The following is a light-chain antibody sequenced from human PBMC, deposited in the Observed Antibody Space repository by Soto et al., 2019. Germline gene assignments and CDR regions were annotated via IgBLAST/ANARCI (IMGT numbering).Light chain of an antibody. J-gene: IGLJ3*02. CDR1: SSDVGRYNY. CDR3: SSYTSSSTVV. V-gene: IGLV2-14*03. Sequence: QSALTQPASVSGSPGQSITISCTGTSSDVGRYNYVSWYQQHPGKAPKLMIYDVSIRPSGVSDRFSGSTSGNTASLTISGLQAEDEADYYCSSYTSSSTVVFGGGTKLTVL. CDR2: DVS.